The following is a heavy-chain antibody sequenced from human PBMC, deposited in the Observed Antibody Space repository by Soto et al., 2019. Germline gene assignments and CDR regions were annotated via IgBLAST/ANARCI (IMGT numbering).Heavy chain of an antibody. D-gene: IGHD6-19*01. V-gene: IGHV1-2*04. CDR2: INPNSGGT. Sequence: ASVKVSCKASGYTFTGYYMHWVRQAPGQGLEWMGWINPNSGGTNYAQKFQGWVTMTRDTSISTAYMELSRLRSDDTAVYYCARGEDSSGRSVNDYWGQGTLVTVSS. CDR1: GYTFTGYY. CDR3: ARGEDSSGRSVNDY. J-gene: IGHJ4*02.